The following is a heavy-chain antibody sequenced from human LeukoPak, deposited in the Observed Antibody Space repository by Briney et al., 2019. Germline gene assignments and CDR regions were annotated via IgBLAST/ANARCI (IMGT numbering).Heavy chain of an antibody. V-gene: IGHV3-11*01. CDR3: ARDREDTYLDV. D-gene: IGHD2-15*01. J-gene: IGHJ6*03. Sequence: GGSLRLSCAASGFTFSDYYMSWIRQAPGKGLEWVSSISSSGSTIYYADSVKGRFTISRDNAKNSLYLQMNSLRAEDTALYYCARDREDTYLDVWGKGTTVTVSS. CDR2: ISSSGSTI. CDR1: GFTFSDYY.